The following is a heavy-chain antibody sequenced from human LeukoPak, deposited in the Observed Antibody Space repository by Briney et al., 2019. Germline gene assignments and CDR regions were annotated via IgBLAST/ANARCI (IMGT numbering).Heavy chain of an antibody. V-gene: IGHV1-2*02. CDR1: GYTFTGYY. D-gene: IGHD3-22*01. J-gene: IGHJ2*01. Sequence: ASVKVSCKASGYTFTGYYMHWVRQAPGQGLEWMGWINPNSGGTNHAQKFQGRVTMTRDTSISTAYMELSRLRSDDTAVYYCASYYDSSGYLSDFDLWGRGTLVTVSS. CDR2: INPNSGGT. CDR3: ASYYDSSGYLSDFDL.